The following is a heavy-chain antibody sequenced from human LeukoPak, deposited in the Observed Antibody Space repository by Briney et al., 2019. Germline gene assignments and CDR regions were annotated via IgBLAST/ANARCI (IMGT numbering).Heavy chain of an antibody. CDR2: IYYSGST. J-gene: IGHJ4*02. CDR3: ASSSRTTIFGVVIHPPNFDY. Sequence: SETLSLTCTVSGGSISSYYWGWIRQPPGKGLEWIGSIYYSGSTYYNPSLKSRVTISVDTSKNQFSLKLSSVTAADTAVYYCASSSRTTIFGVVIHPPNFDYWGQGTLVTVSS. V-gene: IGHV4-39*01. CDR1: GGSISSYY. D-gene: IGHD3-3*01.